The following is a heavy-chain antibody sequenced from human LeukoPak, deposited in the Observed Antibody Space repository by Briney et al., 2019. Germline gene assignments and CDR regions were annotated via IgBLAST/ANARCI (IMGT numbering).Heavy chain of an antibody. V-gene: IGHV6-1*01. CDR2: TYYRSKWYN. D-gene: IGHD5-12*01. CDR1: GDRVSSNSAA. J-gene: IGHJ6*02. Sequence: SQTLSLTCAISGDRVSSNSAAWNWIRQSPSRGLEWLGRTYYRSKWYNDYAVSVKSRITINPDTSKNQFSLQLNSVTPEDTAVYYCARDSGNSGYDYSYYYGMDVWGQGTTVTVSS. CDR3: ARDSGNSGYDYSYYYGMDV.